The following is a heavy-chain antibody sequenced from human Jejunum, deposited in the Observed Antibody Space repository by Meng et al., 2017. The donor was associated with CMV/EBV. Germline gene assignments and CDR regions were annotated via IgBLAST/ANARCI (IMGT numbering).Heavy chain of an antibody. CDR2: IVPIFSTT. CDR3: VRPLVWN. Sequence: QGQLVQSGAEVKMPGSSVKVSCKSSGGSVNNYALSWVRQAPGQGLEWMGGIVPIFSTTNYAQKFQGRVTITADESTSTAYMELSSLTSEDTAVYYCVRPLVWNWGQGTLVTVSS. V-gene: IGHV1-69*01. D-gene: IGHD2-8*01. CDR1: GGSVNNYA. J-gene: IGHJ1*01.